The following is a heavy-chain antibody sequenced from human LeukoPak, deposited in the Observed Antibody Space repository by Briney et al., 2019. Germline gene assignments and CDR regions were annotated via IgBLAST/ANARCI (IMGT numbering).Heavy chain of an antibody. CDR3: ARRSVHSTRSYVVAAHNWFDP. Sequence: SETLSLTCTVSGGSISSSSYYWSWIRQPPGKGLEWIGEINHSGSTNYNPSLKSRVTISVDTSKNQFSLKLSSVTAADTAVYYCARRSVHSTRSYVVAAHNWFDPWGQGTLVTVSS. D-gene: IGHD2-15*01. CDR1: GGSISSSSYY. J-gene: IGHJ5*02. CDR2: INHSGST. V-gene: IGHV4-39*07.